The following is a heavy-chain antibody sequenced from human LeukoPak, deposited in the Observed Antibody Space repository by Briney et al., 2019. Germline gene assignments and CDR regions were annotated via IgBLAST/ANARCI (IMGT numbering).Heavy chain of an antibody. CDR1: GFIFSSSA. CDR3: AREGARGEMATISAFDI. Sequence: GASVKVSCKASGFIFSSSAMQWVRQARGRRLEWIGWIVVGSANTNYAQKFQGRVTITRDTSTSTVYMELSSLRSEDTAVYYCAREGARGEMATISAFDIWGQGTMVTVSS. V-gene: IGHV1-58*02. D-gene: IGHD5-24*01. J-gene: IGHJ3*02. CDR2: IVVGSANT.